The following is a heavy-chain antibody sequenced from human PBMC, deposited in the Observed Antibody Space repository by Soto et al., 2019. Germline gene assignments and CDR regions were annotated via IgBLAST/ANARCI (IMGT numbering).Heavy chain of an antibody. Sequence: SETLSLTCTVSGGSITTGGSYWSWIRQHPGKGLEWIGNIYHSGNTYYNPSLKSRLTISVDTSKNHFSLMVDSVTAADTAVYYCARDGGWLQLRYAFDIWGQGTMVTVSS. CDR2: IYHSGNT. V-gene: IGHV4-31*03. J-gene: IGHJ3*02. CDR1: GGSITTGGSY. D-gene: IGHD5-12*01. CDR3: ARDGGWLQLRYAFDI.